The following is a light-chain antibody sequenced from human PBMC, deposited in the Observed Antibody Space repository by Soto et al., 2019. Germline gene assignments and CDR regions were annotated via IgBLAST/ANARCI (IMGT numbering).Light chain of an antibody. J-gene: IGLJ1*01. CDR3: SSYAGSNNFV. V-gene: IGLV2-8*01. Sequence: QSVLTQPPSASGSPGQSVTISCSGTSSDVGGYNYVSWLQQHPGKAPKLMIYEVSKRPSGVPDRFSGSKSGNTASLIVSGLQAEDEADYYCSSYAGSNNFVFGTGTKVTVL. CDR2: EVS. CDR1: SSDVGGYNY.